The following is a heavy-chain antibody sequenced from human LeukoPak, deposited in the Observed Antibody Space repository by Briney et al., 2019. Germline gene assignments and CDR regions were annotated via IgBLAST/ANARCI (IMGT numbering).Heavy chain of an antibody. V-gene: IGHV4-34*01. CDR2: INHSGST. J-gene: IGHJ6*03. CDR1: GGSFSGYY. D-gene: IGHD7-27*01. CDR3: ARGPLDVTWGYYYYYMDV. Sequence: SETLSLTCAVYGGSFSGYYWSWIRQPPGKGLEWIGEINHSGSTNYNPSLKSRVTISVDTSKNQFSLKLSSVTAADTAVYYCARGPLDVTWGYYYYYMDVWGKGTTVTVPS.